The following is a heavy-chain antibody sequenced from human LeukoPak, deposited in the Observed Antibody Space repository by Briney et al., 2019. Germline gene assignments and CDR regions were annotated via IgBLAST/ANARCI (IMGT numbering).Heavy chain of an antibody. CDR3: AKDPGKYSYAQFDY. V-gene: IGHV3-30*18. CDR1: GFTFSSYG. CDR2: ISYDGSNK. D-gene: IGHD5-18*01. J-gene: IGHJ4*02. Sequence: GRSLRLSCAASGFTFSSYGMHWVRQAPGKGLEWVAVISYDGSNKYYADSVKGRFTISRDNSKNTLYLQMNSPRAEDTAVYYCAKDPGKYSYAQFDYWGQGTLVTVSS.